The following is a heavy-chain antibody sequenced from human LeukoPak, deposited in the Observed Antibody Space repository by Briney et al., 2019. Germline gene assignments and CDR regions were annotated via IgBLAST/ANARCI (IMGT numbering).Heavy chain of an antibody. D-gene: IGHD7-27*01. V-gene: IGHV1-2*06. CDR1: GYTFIHYF. CDR2: INSNSGGT. CDR3: ARDLSSTSNWELDY. J-gene: IGHJ4*02. Sequence: ASVKVSCKASGYTFIHYFIHWVRQAPGQGPEWMGRINSNSGGTEYTQKFQGRVTMTRDTSITTVYMELSSLTSDDTAVYYCARDLSSTSNWELDYWGQGTLVTVSS.